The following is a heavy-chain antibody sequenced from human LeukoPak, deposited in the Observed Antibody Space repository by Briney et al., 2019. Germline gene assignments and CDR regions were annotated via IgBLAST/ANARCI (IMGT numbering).Heavy chain of an antibody. CDR1: GYTFTSHG. J-gene: IGHJ4*02. Sequence: ASVKVSCKASGYTFTSHGISWVRQAPGQGLEWMGWINPNSGGTNYAQNFQGRVTMTRDTSISTAYMELSRLTSDDTAVFYCARHKSTIATYCLDYWGQGTLVTVSS. D-gene: IGHD5-24*01. V-gene: IGHV1-2*02. CDR2: INPNSGGT. CDR3: ARHKSTIATYCLDY.